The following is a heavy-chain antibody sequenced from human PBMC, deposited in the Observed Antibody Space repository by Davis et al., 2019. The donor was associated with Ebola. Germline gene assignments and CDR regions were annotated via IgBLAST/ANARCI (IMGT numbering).Heavy chain of an antibody. V-gene: IGHV1-2*04. D-gene: IGHD2-15*01. CDR1: GYTFTGYY. Sequence: GESLKVSCKASGYTFTGYYMHWVRQAPGQGLEWMGWINPNSGGTNYAQKFQGWVTMTRDTSISTAYMELSRLRSDDTAVYYCARENCSGGSCYFLLSVWGQGTTVTVSS. CDR2: INPNSGGT. J-gene: IGHJ6*02. CDR3: ARENCSGGSCYFLLSV.